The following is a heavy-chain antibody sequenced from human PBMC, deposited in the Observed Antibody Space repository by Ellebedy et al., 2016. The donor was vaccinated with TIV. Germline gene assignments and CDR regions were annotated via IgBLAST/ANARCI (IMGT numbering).Heavy chain of an antibody. V-gene: IGHV4-30-4*01. CDR1: GDSITSGHYS. D-gene: IGHD5-24*01. CDR2: IYYSGNT. Sequence: MPSGTLSLTCTVSGDSITSGHYSWSWIRQPPGKGLEWIGYIYYSGNTYYNPSLKSPVTISVDTSKNEFSLKLRSGTAADTAVYYCARGVGNATSYFDYWGQGSLVTVSP. J-gene: IGHJ4*02. CDR3: ARGVGNATSYFDY.